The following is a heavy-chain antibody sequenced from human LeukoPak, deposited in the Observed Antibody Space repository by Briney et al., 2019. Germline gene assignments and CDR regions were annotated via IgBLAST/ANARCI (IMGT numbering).Heavy chain of an antibody. J-gene: IGHJ4*02. CDR1: GFIFTSYA. CDR3: GTTSKITMIVVAKPYYFDY. CDR2: ITNSGHST. Sequence: GGSLRLSCAASGFIFTSYAMSWVRQAPGKGLEWVSSITNSGHSTHYADSVKGRFTISRDNSRDTLYLQMNSLRAEDTAVYYCGTTSKITMIVVAKPYYFDYWGQGTLVTVSS. D-gene: IGHD3-22*01. V-gene: IGHV3-23*01.